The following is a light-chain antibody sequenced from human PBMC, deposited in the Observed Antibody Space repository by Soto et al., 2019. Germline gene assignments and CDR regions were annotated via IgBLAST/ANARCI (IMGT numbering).Light chain of an antibody. Sequence: DMEMTQSPSSLSASVGDRVTITCRASQSISNYLNWNQHKPGKVPKLLIYAAASLQSGVPTRFSGSGSVIDFTLTINSLQPEDFATYYCQQSYGTPLTFGGGTKIEI. J-gene: IGKJ4*01. CDR2: AAA. V-gene: IGKV1-39*01. CDR3: QQSYGTPLT. CDR1: QSISNY.